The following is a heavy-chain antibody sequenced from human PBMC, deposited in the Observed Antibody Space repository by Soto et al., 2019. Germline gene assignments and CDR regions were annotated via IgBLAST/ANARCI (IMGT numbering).Heavy chain of an antibody. V-gene: IGHV1-69*08. Sequence: QVQLVQSGAEVRKPGSSVKVSCKAPGGTFSTYIISWVRQAPGQGLEWRGRIIPIPDITNYAQKFQGRVTSTADRSTSTAYMELTSRKSEDTAVYYCARDRITTRGDAFDLWGQGTLVTVSS. CDR2: IIPIPDIT. J-gene: IGHJ3*01. CDR3: ARDRITTRGDAFDL. CDR1: GGTFSTYI. D-gene: IGHD3-3*01.